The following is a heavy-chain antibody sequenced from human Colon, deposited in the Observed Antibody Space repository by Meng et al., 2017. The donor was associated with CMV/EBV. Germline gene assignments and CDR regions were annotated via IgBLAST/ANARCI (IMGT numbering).Heavy chain of an antibody. CDR2: ISTTVSYV. Sequence: EVALVESGGGLVKPGGSLRLSCAASGFTFSSYSMNWVRQSPGKGLEWVSSISTTVSYVYYADSVKGRFTISRDNAKNSLYLQMDSLRAEDTAVYYCAREPGTYGYFDFWGQGTLVTVSS. D-gene: IGHD3-10*01. CDR3: AREPGTYGYFDF. V-gene: IGHV3-21*01. CDR1: GFTFSSYS. J-gene: IGHJ4*02.